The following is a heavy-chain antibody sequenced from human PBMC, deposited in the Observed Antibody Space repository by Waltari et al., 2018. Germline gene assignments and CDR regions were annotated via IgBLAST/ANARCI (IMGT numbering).Heavy chain of an antibody. CDR2: IYFNEYT. Sequence: QVQLQESGPGLVKPSETLSLTCAVSGGSVISNYWSWIRQSPGKGLEWIGYIYFNEYTDYNPSLRRRGTISVDTSKNQFSLKLLSVTAADTAIYFCARSTTGVRGANSGWDSWGQGTLVSVSS. J-gene: IGHJ4*02. V-gene: IGHV4-4*09. CDR3: ARSTTGVRGANSGWDS. D-gene: IGHD3-10*01. CDR1: GGSVISNY.